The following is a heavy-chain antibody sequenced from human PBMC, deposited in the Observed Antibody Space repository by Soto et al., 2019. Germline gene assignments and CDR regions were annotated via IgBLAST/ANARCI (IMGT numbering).Heavy chain of an antibody. V-gene: IGHV4-59*01. CDR1: GGSISSYY. CDR2: IYYSGST. D-gene: IGHD4-17*01. CDR3: AGGHDYGDYDY. J-gene: IGHJ4*02. Sequence: TSDTLSLTYTVSGGSISSYYWSWIRQPPGKGLEWIGYIYYSGSTNYNPSLKSRVTISVDTSKNQFSLKLSSVTAADTAVYYCAGGHDYGDYDYWGQGTLVTVYS.